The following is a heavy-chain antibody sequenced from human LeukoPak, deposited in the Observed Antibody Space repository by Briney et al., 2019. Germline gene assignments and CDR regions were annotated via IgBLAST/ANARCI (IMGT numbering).Heavy chain of an antibody. CDR2: ISSSSDYI. D-gene: IGHD3-16*01. V-gene: IGHV3-21*01. J-gene: IGHJ4*02. Sequence: PGGSLRLSCAASGFTFSSYSMNWVRQAPGKGLEWVSSISSSSDYIYYGDSVKGRFTISRDNAKNSLYLQMNNLRAEDTAVYYCARDLGQTYYFDYWGQGTLVTVSS. CDR3: ARDLGQTYYFDY. CDR1: GFTFSSYS.